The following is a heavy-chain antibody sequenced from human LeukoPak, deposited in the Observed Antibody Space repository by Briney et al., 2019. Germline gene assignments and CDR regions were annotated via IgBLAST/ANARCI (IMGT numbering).Heavy chain of an antibody. Sequence: GASVKVSCKASGYTFTGYYINWVRQSPGQGLEWMGWINPNSGGTNYAQKFQGRVTMTRDTSVTTAYMVLSRLRSDDTAVSYWAKGSYYYCSRSYPDHWGQGNL. V-gene: IGHV1-2*02. CDR2: INPNSGGT. CDR1: GYTFTGYY. CDR3: AKGSYYYCSRSYPDH. D-gene: IGHD3-10*01. J-gene: IGHJ4*01.